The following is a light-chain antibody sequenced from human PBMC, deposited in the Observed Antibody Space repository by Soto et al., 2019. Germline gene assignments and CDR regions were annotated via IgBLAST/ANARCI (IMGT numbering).Light chain of an antibody. V-gene: IGKV1-39*01. CDR1: QIISTY. J-gene: IGKJ1*01. CDR3: QQTYSAPPT. CDR2: AAS. Sequence: DIQMSQYPSSLYASVGVRVTITCRASQIISTYLNWYQQRAGLAPRLLIYAASSLQSGDQPRFRGIGSGTDFTLTISSLQPEDFGTYFCQQTYSAPPTF.